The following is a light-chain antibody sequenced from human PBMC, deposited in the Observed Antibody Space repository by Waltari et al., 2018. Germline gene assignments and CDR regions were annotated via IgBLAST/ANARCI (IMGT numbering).Light chain of an antibody. CDR1: SSNIGAGYD. CDR2: GNS. CDR3: QSYDSSLSGYV. V-gene: IGLV1-40*01. Sequence: QSVLTQPPSVSGAPGQRVTISCTGSSSNIGAGYDVHWSQQLPRTAPKLLIYGNSNRPSGVPDRFSGSKSGTSASLAITGLQAEDEADYHCQSYDSSLSGYVFGTGTKVTVL. J-gene: IGLJ1*01.